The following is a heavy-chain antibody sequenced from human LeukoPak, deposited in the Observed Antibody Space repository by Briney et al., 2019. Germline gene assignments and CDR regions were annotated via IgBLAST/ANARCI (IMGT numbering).Heavy chain of an antibody. J-gene: IGHJ4*02. Sequence: PSETLSLTCAVYGGSFSGYYWSWIRQPPGKGLEWIGEINHSGSTNYNPSLKSRVTISVDTSKNQFSLKLSSVTAADTAVYYCARKRTGKHPDYWGQGTQVTVSS. CDR3: ARKRTGKHPDY. CDR2: INHSGST. V-gene: IGHV4-34*01. CDR1: GGSFSGYY. D-gene: IGHD1-14*01.